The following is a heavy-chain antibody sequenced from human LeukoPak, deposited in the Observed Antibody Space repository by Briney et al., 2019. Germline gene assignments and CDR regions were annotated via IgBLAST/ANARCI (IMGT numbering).Heavy chain of an antibody. CDR2: INHSGST. Sequence: SETLSLTCAVYGGSFSGYYWSWIRQPPGEGLEWIGEINHSGSTNYNPSLKSRVTISVDTSKNQFSLKLSSVTAADTAVYYCARGTWNYEGDFDYWGQGTLVTVSS. CDR3: ARGTWNYEGDFDY. CDR1: GGSFSGYY. V-gene: IGHV4-34*01. D-gene: IGHD1-7*01. J-gene: IGHJ4*02.